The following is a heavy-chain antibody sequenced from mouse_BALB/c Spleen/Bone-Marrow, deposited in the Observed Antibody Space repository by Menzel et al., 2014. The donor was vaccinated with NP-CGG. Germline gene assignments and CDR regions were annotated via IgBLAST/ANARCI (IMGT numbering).Heavy chain of an antibody. J-gene: IGHJ3*01. D-gene: IGHD2-3*01. Sequence: VQLQQSGAELVRPGTSVKVSCKASGYAFTNYLIEWVKQRPGQGLEWIGMINPGSGGTNYNEKFKGKATLTADKSSSTAYMQLSSLTSDDSAVYFCARDWLLPFACWGQGTLVTVST. V-gene: IGHV1-54*01. CDR2: INPGSGGT. CDR3: ARDWLLPFAC. CDR1: GYAFTNYL.